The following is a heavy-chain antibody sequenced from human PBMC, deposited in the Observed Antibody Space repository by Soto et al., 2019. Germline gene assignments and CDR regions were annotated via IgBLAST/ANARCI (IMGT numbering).Heavy chain of an antibody. J-gene: IGHJ4*02. D-gene: IGHD1-26*01. V-gene: IGHV3-73*02. CDR1: GFTFSGSA. CDR2: IRSKANSYAT. Sequence: EVQLVESGGGLVQPGGSLKLSCAASGFTFSGSAMHWVRQASGKGLEWVGRIRSKANSYATAYAASVKGRFTISRDDSKHTAYLLMNSLKTEDTAVYYCTRHERMGGGYWGQGTLVTVSS. CDR3: TRHERMGGGY.